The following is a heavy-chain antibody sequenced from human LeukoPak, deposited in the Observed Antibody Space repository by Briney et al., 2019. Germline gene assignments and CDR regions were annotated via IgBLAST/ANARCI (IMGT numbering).Heavy chain of an antibody. Sequence: PGGSLRLSCVASGFIFSSYGMAWVRQAPGKGLEWVSTMSAGGENTHYADSVRGRFTISRDNSKDTLYLQVNSLRAEDTAVYYCTKDAGPTFDWFAPWGQGTRVTVSS. V-gene: IGHV3-23*01. CDR3: TKDAGPTFDWFAP. J-gene: IGHJ5*02. CDR1: GFIFSSYG. CDR2: MSAGGENT.